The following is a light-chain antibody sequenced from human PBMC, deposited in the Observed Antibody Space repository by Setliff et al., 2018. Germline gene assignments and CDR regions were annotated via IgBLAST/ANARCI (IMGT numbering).Light chain of an antibody. V-gene: IGLV1-47*01. Sequence: QSVLTPSPSASASPGQRVTMSCSGSSSNTGKNYVYWYQQFPGTAPKLLIYNNNQRPSGVPDRFSGSKSGTSASLAISGLRSDDEADYYCAAWDDSLRGYVFGSGTKVTVL. CDR1: SSNTGKNY. J-gene: IGLJ1*01. CDR3: AAWDDSLRGYV. CDR2: NNN.